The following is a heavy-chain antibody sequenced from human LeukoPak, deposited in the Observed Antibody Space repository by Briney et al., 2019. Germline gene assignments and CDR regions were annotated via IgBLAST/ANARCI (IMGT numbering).Heavy chain of an antibody. Sequence: PSETLSLTCIVSAGSTRGYYWSWIRQPPGKGLEWIGSLYYSGSTYYNPSLKSRVTISVDTSKNQFSLKLSSVTAADTAVYYCARRLGGSYFRGAFDIWGRGTMVTVSS. CDR2: LYYSGST. J-gene: IGHJ3*02. CDR1: AGSTRGYY. CDR3: ARRLGGSYFRGAFDI. V-gene: IGHV4-59*05. D-gene: IGHD1-26*01.